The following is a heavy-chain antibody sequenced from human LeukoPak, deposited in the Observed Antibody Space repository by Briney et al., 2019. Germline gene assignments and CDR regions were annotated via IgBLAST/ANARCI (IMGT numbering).Heavy chain of an antibody. CDR2: IYNSGST. CDR3: ARGLHYDILTGYYLDDAFDI. CDR1: GGSFSGYY. Sequence: PSETLSLTCAVSGGSFSGYYWSWIRQPAGKGLEWIGGIYNSGSTNYNPSLKSRVTVSVDTSKNQFSLKLSPVTAADTAVYYCARGLHYDILTGYYLDDAFDIWGQGTMVTVSS. J-gene: IGHJ3*02. V-gene: IGHV4-34*01. D-gene: IGHD3-9*01.